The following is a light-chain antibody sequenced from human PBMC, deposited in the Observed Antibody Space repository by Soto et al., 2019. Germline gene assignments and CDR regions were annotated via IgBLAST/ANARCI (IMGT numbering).Light chain of an antibody. V-gene: IGKV1-5*01. CDR3: QQYNSYSPLT. Sequence: DLQMTQSPSTLSASVGDRVTITCRASQSISSWLAWYQQKPGKAPKLLIYDAPSLESGVPSRFSGSGSGTEFTLTISSLQPDDFATYYCQQYNSYSPLTFGGGTKVEIK. J-gene: IGKJ4*01. CDR1: QSISSW. CDR2: DAP.